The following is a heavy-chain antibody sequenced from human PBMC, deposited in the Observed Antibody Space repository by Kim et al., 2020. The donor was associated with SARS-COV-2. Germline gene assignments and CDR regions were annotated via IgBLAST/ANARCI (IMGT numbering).Heavy chain of an antibody. J-gene: IGHJ4*02. CDR1: GYSFTSYW. V-gene: IGHV5-51*01. D-gene: IGHD3-22*01. Sequence: GESLKISCKGSGYSFTSYWIGWVRQMPGKGLEWMGIIYPGDSDTRYSPSFQGQVTISADKSISTAYLQWSSLKASDTAMYYCARQDFYDSSGYYFEWHYWGQGTLVTVSS. CDR3: ARQDFYDSSGYYFEWHY. CDR2: IYPGDSDT.